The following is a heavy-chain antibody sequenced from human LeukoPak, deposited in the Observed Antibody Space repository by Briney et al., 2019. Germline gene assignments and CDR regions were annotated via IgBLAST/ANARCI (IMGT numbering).Heavy chain of an antibody. Sequence: ASVKVSCKASGYTFTSYGISWVRQAPGQGLEWMGWINAYNGNTNYAQKLQGRVTMTTDTSTSTAYMELRSLRSDDTAVYYCARDSETRSSGYYSDTNFDYWGQGTLVTVSS. J-gene: IGHJ4*02. CDR2: INAYNGNT. D-gene: IGHD3-22*01. V-gene: IGHV1-18*01. CDR3: ARDSETRSSGYYSDTNFDY. CDR1: GYTFTSYG.